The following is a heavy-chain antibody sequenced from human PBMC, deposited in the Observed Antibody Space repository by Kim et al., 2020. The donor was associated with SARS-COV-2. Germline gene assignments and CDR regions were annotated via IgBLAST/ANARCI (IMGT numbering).Heavy chain of an antibody. CDR2: IYYSGST. J-gene: IGHJ6*02. CDR3: AREAIRLGMDV. CDR1: GGSISSYY. V-gene: IGHV4-59*13. Sequence: SETLSLTCTVSGGSISSYYWSWIRQPPGKGLEWIGYIYYSGSTNYNPSLKSRVTISVDTSKNQFSLKLSSVTAADTAVYYCAREAIRLGMDVWGQGTTVTVSS. D-gene: IGHD4-17*01.